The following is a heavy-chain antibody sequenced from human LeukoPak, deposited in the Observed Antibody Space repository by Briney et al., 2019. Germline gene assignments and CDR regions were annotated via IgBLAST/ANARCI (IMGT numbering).Heavy chain of an antibody. CDR2: ISAYNGNT. V-gene: IGHV1-18*01. Sequence: ASVKVSCKASGYTFTSYGISWVRQAPGQGLEWMGWISAYNGNTDYAQKFQGRVTMTTDTSTSTAYMELRSLRSHDTAVYYCARGGHYYDSSGYYHYWGQGTLVTVSS. CDR3: ARGGHYYDSSGYYHY. J-gene: IGHJ4*02. D-gene: IGHD3-22*01. CDR1: GYTFTSYG.